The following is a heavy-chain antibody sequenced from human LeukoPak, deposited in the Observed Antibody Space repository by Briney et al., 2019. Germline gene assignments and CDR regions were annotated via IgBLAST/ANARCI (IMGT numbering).Heavy chain of an antibody. CDR1: GGSFSGYY. Sequence: SETLSLTCAVYGGSFSGYYWSWIRQPPGKGLEWIGEINHSGSTNYNPSLKSRVTISVDTSKDQFSLKLSSVTAADTAVYYCARAGFYDSSGDAFDIWGQGTMVTVSS. CDR2: INHSGST. J-gene: IGHJ3*02. D-gene: IGHD3-22*01. V-gene: IGHV4-34*01. CDR3: ARAGFYDSSGDAFDI.